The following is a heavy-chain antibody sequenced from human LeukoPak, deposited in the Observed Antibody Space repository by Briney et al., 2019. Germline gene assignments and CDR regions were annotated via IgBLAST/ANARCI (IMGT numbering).Heavy chain of an antibody. CDR3: AREWMVDYSNVVDP. CDR2: IIPIFGTA. Sequence: SMKVSCKASGYTFTSYYMHWVRQAPGQGLEWMGGIIPIFGTANYAQKFQGRVTITADESTSTAYMELSSLRSEDTAVYYCAREWMVDYSNVVDPWGQGTLVTVSS. V-gene: IGHV1-69*13. D-gene: IGHD4-11*01. CDR1: GYTFTSYY. J-gene: IGHJ5*02.